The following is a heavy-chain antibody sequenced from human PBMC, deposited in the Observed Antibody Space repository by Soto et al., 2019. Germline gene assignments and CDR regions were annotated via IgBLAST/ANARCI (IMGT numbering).Heavy chain of an antibody. CDR2: IYHSGST. Sequence: PSETLSLTCTVSGGSISSSNWWSWVRQPPVMVLEWIGEIYHSGSTNYNPSLKSRVTISVYNSKNQFSLKLSSVTAADTAVYYCARSPYLAAAPDVWGQGTTVTVSS. J-gene: IGHJ6*02. D-gene: IGHD6-13*01. CDR3: ARSPYLAAAPDV. V-gene: IGHV4-4*02. CDR1: GGSISSSNW.